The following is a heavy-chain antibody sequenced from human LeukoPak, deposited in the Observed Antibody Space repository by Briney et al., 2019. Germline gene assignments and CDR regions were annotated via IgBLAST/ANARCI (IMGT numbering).Heavy chain of an antibody. Sequence: GASVKVSCKASGYTFTGYYMHWVRQAPGQGLEWMGRIIPILGIANYAQKFQGRVTITADKSTSTAYMELSSLRSEDTAVYYCARDYYGSGSPLDYWGQGTLVTVSS. J-gene: IGHJ4*02. CDR2: IIPILGIA. CDR3: ARDYYGSGSPLDY. V-gene: IGHV1-69*04. CDR1: GYTFTGYY. D-gene: IGHD3-10*01.